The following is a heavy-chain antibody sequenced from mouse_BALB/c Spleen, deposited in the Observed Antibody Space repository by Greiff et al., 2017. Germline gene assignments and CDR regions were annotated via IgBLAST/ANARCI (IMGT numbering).Heavy chain of an antibody. CDR1: GYTFTSYW. Sequence: VQLQQSGTVLARPGASVKMSCKASGYTFTSYWMHWVKQRPGQGLEWIGAIYPGNSDTSYNQKFKGKAKLTAVTSTSTAYMELSSLTNEDSAVYYCTRSIYYYGSSPLAMDYWGQGTSVTVSS. J-gene: IGHJ4*01. CDR2: IYPGNSDT. CDR3: TRSIYYYGSSPLAMDY. D-gene: IGHD1-1*01. V-gene: IGHV1-5*01.